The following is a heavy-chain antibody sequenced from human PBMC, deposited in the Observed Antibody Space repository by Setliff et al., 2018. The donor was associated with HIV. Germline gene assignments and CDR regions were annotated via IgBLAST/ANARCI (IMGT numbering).Heavy chain of an antibody. CDR1: GFTFSYYA. J-gene: IGHJ1*01. V-gene: IGHV3-7*03. Sequence: PGGSLRLSCAASGFTFSYYAMHWVRQAPGKGLEWVAIIKQDGSEKYYVDSVKGRFTISRDNAKNSLYLQVNNLRAEDTAVYYCARGPSSTHWSPGYFQHWGQGTPVTVSS. CDR3: ARGPSSTHWSPGYFQH. D-gene: IGHD2-8*02. CDR2: IKQDGSEK.